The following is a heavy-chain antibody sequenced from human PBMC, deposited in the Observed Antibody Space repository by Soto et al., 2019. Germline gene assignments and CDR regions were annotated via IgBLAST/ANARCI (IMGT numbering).Heavy chain of an antibody. D-gene: IGHD2-2*02. J-gene: IGHJ6*02. CDR1: GGTFSIYA. Sequence: SVKVSCKASGGTFSIYAIIWVRQAPGQGLEWMGGIIPIFGTANYAQKFQGRVTITADESTSTAYMELSSLRSEDTAVYYCASTERYCISTSCYIPLYSSGMDVWGQGTTVTVSS. CDR3: ASTERYCISTSCYIPLYSSGMDV. V-gene: IGHV1-69*13. CDR2: IIPIFGTA.